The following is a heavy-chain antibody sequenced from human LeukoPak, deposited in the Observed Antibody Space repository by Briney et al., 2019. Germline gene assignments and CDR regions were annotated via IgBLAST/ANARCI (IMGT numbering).Heavy chain of an antibody. CDR1: GGSFSGYY. V-gene: IGHV4-34*01. D-gene: IGHD3-16*02. Sequence: KSSETLSLTCAVYGGSFSGYYWSWIRQPPGKGLEWIGEINHSGSTNYNPSLKSRVTISVDTSKNQFSLKLSSVTAAETAIYYCARGRSDYVWGSYRLPFDYWGQGTLVTVSS. J-gene: IGHJ4*02. CDR3: ARGRSDYVWGSYRLPFDY. CDR2: INHSGST.